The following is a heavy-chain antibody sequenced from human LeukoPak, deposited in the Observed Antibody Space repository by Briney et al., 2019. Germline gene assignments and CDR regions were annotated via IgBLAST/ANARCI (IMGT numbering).Heavy chain of an antibody. Sequence: PGGSLRLSCAASGFTFSSYWMHWVRQAPGKGLLWVSRINSDGSSTRHADSVKGRFTISRDNAKNSLYLQMNSLRAEDTAVYYCARDFSYDILTGYYPYYYYGMDVWGQGTTVTVSS. J-gene: IGHJ6*02. V-gene: IGHV3-74*01. CDR3: ARDFSYDILTGYYPYYYYGMDV. D-gene: IGHD3-9*01. CDR1: GFTFSSYW. CDR2: INSDGSST.